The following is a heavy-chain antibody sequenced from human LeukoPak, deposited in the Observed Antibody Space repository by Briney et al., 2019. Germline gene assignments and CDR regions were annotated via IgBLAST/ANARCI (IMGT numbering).Heavy chain of an antibody. J-gene: IGHJ4*02. Sequence: GGSLRLSCAASGFTSSSYAMSWVRQAPGKGLEWVSAISGSGGSTYYADSVKGRFTISRDNSKNTLYLQMNSLRAEDTAVYYCAKGGYSSGWRNYFDYWGQGTLVTVSS. V-gene: IGHV3-23*01. CDR2: ISGSGGST. CDR3: AKGGYSSGWRNYFDY. CDR1: GFTSSSYA. D-gene: IGHD6-19*01.